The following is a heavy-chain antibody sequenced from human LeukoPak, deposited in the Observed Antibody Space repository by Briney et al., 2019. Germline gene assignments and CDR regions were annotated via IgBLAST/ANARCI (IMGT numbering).Heavy chain of an antibody. CDR3: AKDNGSWYDAFDI. CDR1: GFTFSSYG. D-gene: IGHD6-13*01. V-gene: IGHV3-30*02. CDR2: IRYDGSNK. Sequence: PGGSLRLSCAASGFTFSSYGMHWVRQTPGKGLEWVAFIRYDGSNKYYSDSVKGRFTISRDNSKNTLYLQMNSLRAEDTAVYYCAKDNGSWYDAFDIWGQGTMVTVSS. J-gene: IGHJ3*02.